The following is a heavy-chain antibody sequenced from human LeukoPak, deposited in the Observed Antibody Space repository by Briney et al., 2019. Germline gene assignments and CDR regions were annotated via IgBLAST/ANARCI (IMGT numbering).Heavy chain of an antibody. V-gene: IGHV4-39*07. Sequence: SETLSLTCTVSSGSISTSNYYWGWVRQPPGKGLEWIGEINHSGSTNYNPSLKSRVTISVDTSKNQFSLKLSSVTAADTAVYYCARDGYYYGSGSVMEGKNSSSFDYWGQGTLVTVSS. CDR2: INHSGST. J-gene: IGHJ4*02. CDR1: SGSISTSNYY. D-gene: IGHD3-10*01. CDR3: ARDGYYYGSGSVMEGKNSSSFDY.